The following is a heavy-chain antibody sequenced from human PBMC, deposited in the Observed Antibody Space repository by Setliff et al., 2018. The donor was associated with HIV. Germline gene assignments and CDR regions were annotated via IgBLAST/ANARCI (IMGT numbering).Heavy chain of an antibody. V-gene: IGHV1-46*01. Sequence: ASVKVSCKASGYTFTSYYMHWVRQAPGQGLEWMGIINPSGGSTSYAQKFQGRVTMTRDTSTSTVYMELSSLRSEDTAVYYCARPPRTAYSSGCTPDYWGQGTLVTVSS. CDR3: ARPPRTAYSSGCTPDY. J-gene: IGHJ4*02. D-gene: IGHD6-19*01. CDR2: INPSGGST. CDR1: GYTFTSYY.